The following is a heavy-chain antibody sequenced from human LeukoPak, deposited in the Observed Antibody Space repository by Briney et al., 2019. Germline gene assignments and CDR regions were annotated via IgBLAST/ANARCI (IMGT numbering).Heavy chain of an antibody. CDR3: ASGSVVTALDQ. Sequence: SETLSLTCAVSGGSITTYYWTWIRQPPGQALEWIGYIYYTGNTKYNPSLESRVTMSIDTSKNEFSLKIYSVNAADTAVYFWASGSVVTALDQWGQGTLVTVSS. J-gene: IGHJ4*02. CDR1: GGSITTYY. D-gene: IGHD2-21*02. CDR2: IYYTGNT. V-gene: IGHV4-59*01.